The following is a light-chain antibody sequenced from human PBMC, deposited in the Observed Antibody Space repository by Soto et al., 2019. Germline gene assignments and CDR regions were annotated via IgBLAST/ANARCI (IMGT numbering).Light chain of an antibody. J-gene: IGKJ4*01. CDR1: QSISSW. CDR3: QQYNSYSG. CDR2: DAS. V-gene: IGKV1-5*01. Sequence: DIQMTQSPSTLSASIGDRVTITCRASQSISSWLAWYQQKPGKAPKLLIYDASSLESGVPSRFSGSGSGTEFTLTISSLQPDDFATYYCQQYNSYSGFGGGTKVEIK.